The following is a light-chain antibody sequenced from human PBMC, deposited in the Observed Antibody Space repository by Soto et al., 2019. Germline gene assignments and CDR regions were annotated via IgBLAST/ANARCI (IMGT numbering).Light chain of an antibody. J-gene: IGLJ2*01. CDR2: YED. V-gene: IGLV1-36*01. CDR3: AELDDSLNGPV. Sequence: QSVLTQPPSVSEAPRQRVTISCAGSSSNIGSNGVNWYQQVPGKAPKLLIYYEDLLPSGVSDRFSGSNSGTSASLAISGLQSEDEADYYGAELDDSLNGPVFGGGTKVTVL. CDR1: SSNIGSNG.